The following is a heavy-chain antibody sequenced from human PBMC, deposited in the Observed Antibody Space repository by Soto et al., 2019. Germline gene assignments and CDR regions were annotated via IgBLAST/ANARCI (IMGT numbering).Heavy chain of an antibody. J-gene: IGHJ4*02. D-gene: IGHD2-8*01. CDR3: ARGGFGYCTKGVCHPFDF. V-gene: IGHV4-59*01. CDR2: IYYSGST. CDR1: GGSITNRY. Sequence: QVQLQESGPGLVMPSETLSLTCSVSGGSITNRYWSWIRQPPGKGLEWIGYIYYSGSTKYNPSLKSRVTISVDTSKNQFSLKLSSVTAADTALYYCARGGFGYCTKGVCHPFDFWGQGTLVTVSS.